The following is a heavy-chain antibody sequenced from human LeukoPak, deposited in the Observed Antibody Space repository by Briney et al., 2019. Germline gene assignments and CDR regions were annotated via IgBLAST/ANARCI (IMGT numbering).Heavy chain of an antibody. CDR1: GFTFSSYA. D-gene: IGHD2-21*01. V-gene: IGHV3-23*01. Sequence: GGSLRLSCAASGFTFSSYAMSWIRQAPGKGLEWVSVISDSGSTTYYADSVKSRFAISRDNSRNTVYLQMNSLRAGDTAVYYCAKGDRCITTCGALSCLEYCGQGILVTVSS. CDR3: AKGDRCITTCGALSCLEY. J-gene: IGHJ4*02. CDR2: ISDSGSTT.